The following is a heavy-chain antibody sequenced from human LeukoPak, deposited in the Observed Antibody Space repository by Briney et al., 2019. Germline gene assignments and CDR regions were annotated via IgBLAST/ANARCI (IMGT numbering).Heavy chain of an antibody. D-gene: IGHD4-17*01. V-gene: IGHV1-8*02. J-gene: IGHJ4*02. CDR1: GYTFSNDD. CDR2: MNPNNGNT. Sequence: ASVKVSCKASGYTFSNDDINWVRQATGHGLEWMGWMNPNNGNTGYAQKFQGRVSMTRNISISTAYMELSSLRSEDTAVYYCARDRMMSEMTTPEFYYFDYWGQGTLVTVSS. CDR3: ARDRMMSEMTTPEFYYFDY.